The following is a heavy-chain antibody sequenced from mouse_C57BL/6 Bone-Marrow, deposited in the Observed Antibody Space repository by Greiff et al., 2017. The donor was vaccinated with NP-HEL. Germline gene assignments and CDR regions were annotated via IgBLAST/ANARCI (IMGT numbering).Heavy chain of an antibody. J-gene: IGHJ3*01. CDR1: GYTFTSYW. V-gene: IGHV1-64*01. Sequence: QVQLQQPGAELVKPGASVKLSCKASGYTFTSYWMHWVKQRPGQGLEWIGMIHPNSGSTNYNEKFKSKATLTVDKSSSTAYMQLSSLTSEDSAVYYCARRNWGRAWFAYWGQGTLVTVSA. D-gene: IGHD4-1*01. CDR2: IHPNSGST. CDR3: ARRNWGRAWFAY.